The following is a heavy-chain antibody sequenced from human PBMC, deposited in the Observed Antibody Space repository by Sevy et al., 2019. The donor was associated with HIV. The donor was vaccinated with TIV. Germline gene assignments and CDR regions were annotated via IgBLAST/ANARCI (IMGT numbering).Heavy chain of an antibody. CDR2: IIPIFGTA. CDR3: ARAISSWYGNYYYGMDV. Sequence: APVKVSCKASGGTFSSYAISWVRQAPGQGLEWMGGIIPIFGTANYAQKFQGRVTITADESTSTAYMELSSLRSEDTAVYYCARAISSWYGNYYYGMDVWGQGTTVTVSS. CDR1: GGTFSSYA. V-gene: IGHV1-69*13. J-gene: IGHJ6*02. D-gene: IGHD6-13*01.